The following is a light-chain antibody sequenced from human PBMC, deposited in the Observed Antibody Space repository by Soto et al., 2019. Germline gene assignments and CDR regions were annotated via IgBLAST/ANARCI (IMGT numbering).Light chain of an antibody. CDR1: QSVRSNY. V-gene: IGKV3-20*01. CDR3: QHYGNSPLYT. Sequence: EIVLTQSPGTLSLSPGEGATLSCRASQSVRSNYLAWYQHKPGQAPRLLIYAAPTRATGIPDRFSGSGSGTDFTLTISRLEPEDFAVYYCQHYGNSPLYTFGQGTKVDIK. J-gene: IGKJ2*01. CDR2: AAP.